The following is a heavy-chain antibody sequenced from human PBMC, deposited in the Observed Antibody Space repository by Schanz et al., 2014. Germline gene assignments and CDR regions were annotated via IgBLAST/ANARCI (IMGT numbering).Heavy chain of an antibody. CDR2: IGTSGGT. D-gene: IGHD1-1*01. CDR3: AKSERNED. V-gene: IGHV3-23*01. Sequence: EVQLLESGGGLVQPGGSLRLSCAASGFTFSSYAMSWVRQAPGKGLEWVSTIGTSGGTNYAESVKGRFTISRDNSKNTLYLQMNSLRAEDTAVYFCAKSERNEDWGQGTLVTVSS. CDR1: GFTFSSYA. J-gene: IGHJ4*02.